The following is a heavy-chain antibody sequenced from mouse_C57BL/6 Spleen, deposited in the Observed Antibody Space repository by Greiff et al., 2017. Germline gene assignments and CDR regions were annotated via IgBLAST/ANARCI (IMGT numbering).Heavy chain of an antibody. J-gene: IGHJ3*01. V-gene: IGHV1-22*01. D-gene: IGHD1-1*01. CDR2: INPNNGGT. CDR3: ARARYDGSSPFAY. Sequence: EVQLQQSGPELVKPGASVKMSCKASGYTFTDYNMHWVKQSHGTSLEWIGYINPNNGGTSYTQKFKGTATLTVNKSSSTAYMDIRSLTSEDSAVYYCARARYDGSSPFAYWGQGTLVTVSA. CDR1: GYTFTDYN.